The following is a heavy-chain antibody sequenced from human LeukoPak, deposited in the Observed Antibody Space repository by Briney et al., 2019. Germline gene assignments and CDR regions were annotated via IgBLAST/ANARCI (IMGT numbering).Heavy chain of an antibody. CDR1: GGSFSGYY. CDR3: ARGRGGTAVAATDIDFDY. J-gene: IGHJ4*02. D-gene: IGHD6-19*01. V-gene: IGHV4-34*01. Sequence: LETLSLTCAVYGGSFSGYYWSWIRQPPGKGLEWIGEINHSGSTNYNPSLKSRVTISVDTSKNQFSLKLSSVTAADTAVYYCARGRGGTAVAATDIDFDYWGQGTLVTVSS. CDR2: INHSGST.